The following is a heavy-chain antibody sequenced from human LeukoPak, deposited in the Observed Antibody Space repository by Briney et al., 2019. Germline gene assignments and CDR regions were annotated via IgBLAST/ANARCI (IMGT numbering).Heavy chain of an antibody. CDR1: GFTFSSYA. CDR3: AKFPGYQLLWNWFDP. CDR2: ISGSGGST. V-gene: IGHV3-23*01. Sequence: GGSLRLSCAASGFTFSSYAMSWVRQAPGKGLEWVSAISGSGGSTYYADSVKGRFTISRDNSKNTLYLQMDSLRAEDTAVCYCAKFPGYQLLWNWFDPWGQGTLVTVSS. D-gene: IGHD2-2*01. J-gene: IGHJ5*02.